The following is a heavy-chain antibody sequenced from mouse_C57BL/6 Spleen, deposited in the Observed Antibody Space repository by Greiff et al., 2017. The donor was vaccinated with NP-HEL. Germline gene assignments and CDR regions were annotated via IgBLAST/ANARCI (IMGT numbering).Heavy chain of an antibody. CDR3: ARGDSNYVYYFDY. CDR2: INPNNGGT. J-gene: IGHJ2*01. D-gene: IGHD2-5*01. CDR1: GYTFTDYN. V-gene: IGHV1-18*01. Sequence: VQLQQSGPELVKPGASVKIPCKASGYTFTDYNMDWVKQSHGKSLEWIGDINPNNGGTIYNQKFKGKATLTVDKSSSTAYMELRSLTSEDTAVYYCARGDSNYVYYFDYWGQGTTLTVSS.